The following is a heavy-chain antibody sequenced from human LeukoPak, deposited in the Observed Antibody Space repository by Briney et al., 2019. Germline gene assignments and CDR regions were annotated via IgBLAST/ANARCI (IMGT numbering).Heavy chain of an antibody. J-gene: IGHJ3*02. CDR3: TTDLLYYYDSSGYDRGAFDI. Sequence: GGSLRLSCAASGFTFSNAWMSWVRQAPGKGLEWVGRIKSKTDGGTTDYAAPVKGRFTISRDDSKNTLYLQMNSLKTEDTAVYYCTTDLLYYYDSSGYDRGAFDIWGPGTMVTVSS. CDR1: GFTFSNAW. CDR2: IKSKTDGGTT. V-gene: IGHV3-15*01. D-gene: IGHD3-22*01.